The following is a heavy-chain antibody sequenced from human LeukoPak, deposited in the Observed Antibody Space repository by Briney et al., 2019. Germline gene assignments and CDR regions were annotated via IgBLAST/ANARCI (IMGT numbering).Heavy chain of an antibody. J-gene: IGHJ4*02. Sequence: ASVKVSCKASGYTFTSYDINWVRQATGQGLEWMGWMNPNSGNTGYAQKFQGRVTMTRNTSISTAYMELSSLRSEDTAVYYCARRGDSGYYTDFDYWGQGTLVTVSS. D-gene: IGHD3-3*01. V-gene: IGHV1-8*01. CDR3: ARRGDSGYYTDFDY. CDR1: GYTFTSYD. CDR2: MNPNSGNT.